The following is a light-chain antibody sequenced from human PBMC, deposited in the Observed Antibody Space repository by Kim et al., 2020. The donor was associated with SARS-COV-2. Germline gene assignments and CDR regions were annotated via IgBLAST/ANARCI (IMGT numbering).Light chain of an antibody. V-gene: IGKV3-15*01. CDR1: QSLSNN. CDR2: GAS. CDR3: HQYNDWPPGDT. J-gene: IGKJ2*01. Sequence: EVVMTQSPAILSVSPGERATLSCRASQSLSNNLAWYQFRPGQPPRLLIYGASTRATGVPARFSGAGSGTDFTLTVNSLQSEDFAVYYCHQYNDWPPGDTFGQGTKLEI.